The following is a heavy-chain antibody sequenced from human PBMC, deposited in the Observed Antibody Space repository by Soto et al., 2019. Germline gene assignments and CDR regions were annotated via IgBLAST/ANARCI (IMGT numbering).Heavy chain of an antibody. CDR3: AKVSRPLKGRYYTGDRSYWFDP. V-gene: IGHV3-23*01. D-gene: IGHD3-3*01. J-gene: IGHJ5*02. CDR2: ISGSGGST. CDR1: GFTFSSYA. Sequence: GGSLRLSCAAPGFTFSSYAMSWVRQAPGKGLEWVSAISGSGGSTYYADSVKGRFTISRDNSKNTLYLQMNSLRAEDTAVYYCAKVSRPLKGRYYTGDRSYWFDPWGQGTLVTVSS.